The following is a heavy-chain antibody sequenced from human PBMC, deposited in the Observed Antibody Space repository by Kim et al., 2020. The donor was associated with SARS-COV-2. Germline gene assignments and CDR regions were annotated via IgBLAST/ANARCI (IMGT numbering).Heavy chain of an antibody. CDR2: ISYRGTT. V-gene: IGHV4-31*03. CDR1: GDSITNNNYF. CDR3: VRVRNYGPTYQFSP. J-gene: IGHJ4*02. D-gene: IGHD3-16*01. Sequence: SETLSLTCSVSGDSITNNNYFWAWIRQLPGKGLECLADISYRGTTYYNPSLKSRLAISMDRSKNQFSLRLTSVTAADTAVYYCVRVRNYGPTYQFSPWGQGALVTVSS.